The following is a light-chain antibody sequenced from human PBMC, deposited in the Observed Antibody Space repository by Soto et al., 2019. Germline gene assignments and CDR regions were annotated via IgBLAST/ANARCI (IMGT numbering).Light chain of an antibody. Sequence: EIEMTQSPATLSLAPGERVTLSCRASESVSTNLAWYQQKAGQAPRLLIYGASTRAAGVPARFSGSGSGTEFTLTISSLQSEDFAVYYCQQYNTWPPRTFGQGTKVDIK. J-gene: IGKJ1*01. V-gene: IGKV3-15*01. CDR3: QQYNTWPPRT. CDR2: GAS. CDR1: ESVSTN.